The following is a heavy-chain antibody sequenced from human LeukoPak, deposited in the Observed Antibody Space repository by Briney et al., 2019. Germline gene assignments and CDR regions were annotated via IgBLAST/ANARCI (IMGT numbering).Heavy chain of an antibody. Sequence: PSETLSLTCTVSGGSISSYYWNWIRQPPGKGLEWIGNIYYSGSTNYNASLKGRVTISVDTSNNQFSLKLSSVTAADTAVYYCASHYYYDGRDYYDYWGQGTLVTVSS. V-gene: IGHV4-59*08. J-gene: IGHJ4*02. CDR1: GGSISSYY. D-gene: IGHD3-22*01. CDR2: IYYSGST. CDR3: ASHYYYDGRDYYDY.